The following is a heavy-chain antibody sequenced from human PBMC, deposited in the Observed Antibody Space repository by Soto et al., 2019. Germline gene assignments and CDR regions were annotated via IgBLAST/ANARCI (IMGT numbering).Heavy chain of an antibody. Sequence: ASVKVSCKASGYTFTGYYMHWVRQAPGQGLEWMGWINPNSGGTNYAQKFQGRVTMTRDTSISTAYMELSRLRSDDTAVYYCARDLGPSFYYDSDGPLNPLDIWGQGTMVT. CDR1: GYTFTGYY. V-gene: IGHV1-2*02. CDR2: INPNSGGT. J-gene: IGHJ3*02. CDR3: ARDLGPSFYYDSDGPLNPLDI. D-gene: IGHD3-22*01.